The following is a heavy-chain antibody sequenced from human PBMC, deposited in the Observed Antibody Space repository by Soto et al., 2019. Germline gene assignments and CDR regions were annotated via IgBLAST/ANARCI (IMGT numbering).Heavy chain of an antibody. J-gene: IGHJ6*02. CDR1: GFTFSSYA. D-gene: IGHD6-25*01. Sequence: GGSLRLSCAASGFTFSSYAMSWVRQAPGKGLKWVSAISGSGGSTYYADSVKGRITISRDNSKNKLYQQMNSLRAEDTAVFYCARMGSQRYYYYGMDVWGQGTTVTVSS. CDR3: ARMGSQRYYYYGMDV. CDR2: ISGSGGST. V-gene: IGHV3-23*01.